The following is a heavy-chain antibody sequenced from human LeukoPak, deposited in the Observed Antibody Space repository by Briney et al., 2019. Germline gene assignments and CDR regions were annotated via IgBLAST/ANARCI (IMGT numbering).Heavy chain of an antibody. J-gene: IGHJ4*02. CDR2: IKSDGSST. Sequence: GGSLRLSCAASGFTFSRDWMHWVRQAPGKGRVGVSCIKSDGSSTSIADSAKGRFTISRDNAKNTVYLQMNSLRAEDTAVYYCVRDNRSYNFDYWGQGTLVTVSS. V-gene: IGHV3-74*01. CDR1: GFTFSRDW. CDR3: VRDNRSYNFDY. D-gene: IGHD1-26*01.